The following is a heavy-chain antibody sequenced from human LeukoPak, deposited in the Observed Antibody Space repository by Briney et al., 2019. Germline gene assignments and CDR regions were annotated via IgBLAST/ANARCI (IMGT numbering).Heavy chain of an antibody. Sequence: GASVKVSCKASGYTFTSYAMHWVRQAPGQRLEWMGWINAGNGNTKYSQKFQGRVTITRDTSASTAYMELSSLRSEDTAVYYCASSDPNIVVVVAATDWIQHWGQGTLVTVSS. CDR3: ASSDPNIVVVVAATDWIQH. V-gene: IGHV1-3*01. CDR2: INAGNGNT. CDR1: GYTFTSYA. J-gene: IGHJ1*01. D-gene: IGHD2-15*01.